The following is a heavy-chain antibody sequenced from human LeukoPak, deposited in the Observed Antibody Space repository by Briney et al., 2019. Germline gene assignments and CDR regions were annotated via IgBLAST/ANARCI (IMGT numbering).Heavy chain of an antibody. CDR2: ISGSGGST. CDR3: ARGIAAAGKLPYYFDY. D-gene: IGHD6-13*01. Sequence: GGSLRLSCAASGFTFSSYAMSWVRQAPGKGLEWVSAISGSGGSTYYADSVKGRFTISRDNSKNTLYLQMNSLRAEDTAVYYCARGIAAAGKLPYYFDYWGQGTLVTVSS. J-gene: IGHJ4*02. V-gene: IGHV3-23*01. CDR1: GFTFSSYA.